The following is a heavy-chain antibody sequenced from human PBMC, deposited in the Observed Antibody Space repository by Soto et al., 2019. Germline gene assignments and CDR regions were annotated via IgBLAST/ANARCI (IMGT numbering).Heavy chain of an antibody. CDR2: IYHSGST. D-gene: IGHD3-22*01. CDR3: ATRATYSYDRSGFY. J-gene: IGHJ4*02. Sequence: PSETLSLTCAVSGGSISSSNWWTWVRQPPGKGLEWVGEIYHSGSTNYNPSLKSRVTISKDNSKNQFSLKLSSVTAADTAVYYCATRATYSYDRSGFYWGQGTLVT. V-gene: IGHV4-4*02. CDR1: GGSISSSNW.